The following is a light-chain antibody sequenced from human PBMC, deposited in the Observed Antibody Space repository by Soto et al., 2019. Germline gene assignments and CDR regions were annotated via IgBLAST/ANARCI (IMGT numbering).Light chain of an antibody. Sequence: EIVLPQSPGTLSLSPGERATLSCRASQSVRNGYLAWYQQKPGHAPRLLIYAASNRATGIADRVSGSGSGTDFTRTISTLEPDDFGVYYCQQYGSSPRTFGGGTKVEIK. CDR2: AAS. J-gene: IGKJ4*01. CDR1: QSVRNGY. CDR3: QQYGSSPRT. V-gene: IGKV3-20*01.